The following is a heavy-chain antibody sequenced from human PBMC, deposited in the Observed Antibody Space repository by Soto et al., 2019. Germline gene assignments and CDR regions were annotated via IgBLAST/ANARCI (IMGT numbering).Heavy chain of an antibody. V-gene: IGHV4-31*03. CDR1: GGSISSSSYY. CDR2: IYSSGST. D-gene: IGHD2-21*02. Sequence: SETLSLTCTVSGGSISSSSYYLSWIRQHPGKGLEWIGYIYSSGSTYYNPSLKSRVTISVDTSKNQFSLKLSSVTAADTALYYCARRYGGNSGDYWGQGTLVTVSS. J-gene: IGHJ4*02. CDR3: ARRYGGNSGDY.